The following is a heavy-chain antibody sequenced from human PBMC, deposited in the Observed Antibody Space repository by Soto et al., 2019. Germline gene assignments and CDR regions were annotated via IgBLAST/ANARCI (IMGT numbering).Heavy chain of an antibody. Sequence: GGSLRLSCAASGFTFSSYAMSWVRQAPGKGLEWVSAISGSGGSTYYADSVKGRFTISRDNSKNTLYLQMNSLRAEDTAVYYCAKDWYYDSSGYRDYWGQGTLVTVSS. J-gene: IGHJ4*02. CDR3: AKDWYYDSSGYRDY. CDR1: GFTFSSYA. V-gene: IGHV3-23*01. D-gene: IGHD3-22*01. CDR2: ISGSGGST.